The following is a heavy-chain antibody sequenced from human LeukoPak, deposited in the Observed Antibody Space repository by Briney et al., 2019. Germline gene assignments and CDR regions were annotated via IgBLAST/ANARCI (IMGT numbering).Heavy chain of an antibody. D-gene: IGHD3-16*02. J-gene: IGHJ4*02. V-gene: IGHV4-39*07. CDR3: ARENAYYDYVWGSYRPLYYFDY. CDR2: IYYSGST. CDR1: GGSISSSNYY. Sequence: SETLSLTCTVSGGSISSSNYYWGWIRQPPGKGLEWIGSIYYSGSTNYSPSLKSRVTMSVDTSKNQFSLKLSSVTAADTAVYYCARENAYYDYVWGSYRPLYYFDYWGQGTLVTVSS.